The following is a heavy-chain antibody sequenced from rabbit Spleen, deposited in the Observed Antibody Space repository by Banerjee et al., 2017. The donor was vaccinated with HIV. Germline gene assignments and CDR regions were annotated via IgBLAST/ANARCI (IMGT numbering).Heavy chain of an antibody. D-gene: IGHD1-1*01. J-gene: IGHJ6*01. Sequence: QSLEESGGDLVKPGASLTLTCTASGVSFSLSSYTCWVRQAPGKGLEWIGCIDDGSSGFTYFATWAKGRFTCSKTSSTTVTLQMTRLTAADTATYFCARDTSSSFSSYGMDLWGPGTLVTVS. CDR3: ARDTSSSFSSYGMDL. CDR1: GVSFSLSSY. V-gene: IGHV1S40*01. CDR2: IDDGSSGFT.